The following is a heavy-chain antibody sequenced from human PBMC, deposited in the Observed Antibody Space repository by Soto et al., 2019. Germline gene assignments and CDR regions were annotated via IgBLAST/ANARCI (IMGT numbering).Heavy chain of an antibody. CDR1: GFTFSSYE. Sequence: VGSLRLSCAASGFTFSSYEMNWVRQAPGKGLEWVSYISSSGSTIYYADSVKGRFTISRDNAKNSLYLQMNSLRAEDTAVYYCAREGAIAVAGGLSYWGQGTLVTVSS. J-gene: IGHJ4*02. CDR3: AREGAIAVAGGLSY. D-gene: IGHD6-19*01. CDR2: ISSSGSTI. V-gene: IGHV3-48*03.